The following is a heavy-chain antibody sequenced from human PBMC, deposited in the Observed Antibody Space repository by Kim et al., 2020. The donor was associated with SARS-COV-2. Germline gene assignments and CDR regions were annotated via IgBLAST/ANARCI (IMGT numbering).Heavy chain of an antibody. Sequence: GGSLRLSCAASGFTFDDYAMHWVRQAPGKGLEWVSGISWNSGSIGYADSVKGRFTISRDNAKNSLYLQMNSLRAEDTALYYCAKGGFGGLGEANPNDYWGQGTLVTVSS. J-gene: IGHJ4*02. CDR1: GFTFDDYA. CDR3: AKGGFGGLGEANPNDY. V-gene: IGHV3-9*01. CDR2: ISWNSGSI. D-gene: IGHD3-10*01.